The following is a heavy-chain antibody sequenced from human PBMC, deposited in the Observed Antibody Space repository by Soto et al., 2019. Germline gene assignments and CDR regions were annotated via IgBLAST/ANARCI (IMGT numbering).Heavy chain of an antibody. CDR2: IYYSGST. Sequence: SETLSLTSTVSGGSISSGGYYWSWIRQHPGKGLEWIGYIYYSGSTYYNPSLKSRVTISVDTSKNQFSLKLSSVTAADTAVYYCARVRQYGDYYYYYYYGMDVWGQGTTVTVSS. D-gene: IGHD4-17*01. CDR3: ARVRQYGDYYYYYYYGMDV. V-gene: IGHV4-31*03. J-gene: IGHJ6*02. CDR1: GGSISSGGYY.